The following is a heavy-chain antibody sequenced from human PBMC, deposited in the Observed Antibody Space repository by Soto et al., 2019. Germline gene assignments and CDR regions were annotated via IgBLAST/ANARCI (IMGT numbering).Heavy chain of an antibody. CDR2: ISRGGGST. V-gene: IGHV3-23*01. CDR3: AKDRQVVREFYN. D-gene: IGHD6-6*01. CDR1: GFTFSNYA. J-gene: IGHJ4*02. Sequence: QLLESGGGLVQPGGSLRLSCAASGFTFSNYAMSWVRQAPGKSPEWVSVISRGGGSTFYADSVKGRFTISRDNSKNTLYLQMNSLRAEDTAVYYCAKDRQVVREFYNWGQGTLVTVSS.